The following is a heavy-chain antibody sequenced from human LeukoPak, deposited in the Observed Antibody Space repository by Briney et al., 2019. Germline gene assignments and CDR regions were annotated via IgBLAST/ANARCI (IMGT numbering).Heavy chain of an antibody. V-gene: IGHV3-23*01. D-gene: IGHD3-22*01. CDR1: GFTFSSYA. J-gene: IGHJ5*02. Sequence: PGGSLRLSCAASGFTFSSYAMSWVRQAPGKGLEWVSAISGSGGSTYYADSVKGRFTISRDNSKNTLYLQMNSLRAEDTAVYYCAKGSSFPTIIVVGGFDPWGQGTLVTVSS. CDR3: AKGSSFPTIIVVGGFDP. CDR2: ISGSGGST.